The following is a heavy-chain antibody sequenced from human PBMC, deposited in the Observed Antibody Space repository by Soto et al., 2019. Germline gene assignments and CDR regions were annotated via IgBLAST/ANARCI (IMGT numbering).Heavy chain of an antibody. Sequence: QPGGSLRLSCAASGFTFSSYGMHWVRQAPGKGLEWVAVIWYDGSNKYYADSVKGRFTISRDNSKNTLYLQMNSLRAEDTAVYYCDRDWIAEAGKSYYYYGMDVWGQGTTVTVSS. CDR1: GFTFSSYG. CDR3: DRDWIAEAGKSYYYYGMDV. V-gene: IGHV3-33*01. CDR2: IWYDGSNK. D-gene: IGHD6-13*01. J-gene: IGHJ6*02.